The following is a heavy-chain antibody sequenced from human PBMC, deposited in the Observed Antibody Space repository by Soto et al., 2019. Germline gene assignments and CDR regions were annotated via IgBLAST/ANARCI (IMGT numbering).Heavy chain of an antibody. CDR1: GGSVSSGSYY. CDR3: ARAGSGWYNY. V-gene: IGHV4-61*01. D-gene: IGHD6-19*01. J-gene: IGHJ4*02. CDR2: IYYSGST. Sequence: QVQLQESGPGLVKPSETLSLTCTVSGGSVSSGSYYWSWIRQPPGKGLEWIGYIYYSGSTNYNTYLKSRVTISVDTSKNQFSLKLSSVTAADTAVYYCARAGSGWYNYWGQGTLVTVSS.